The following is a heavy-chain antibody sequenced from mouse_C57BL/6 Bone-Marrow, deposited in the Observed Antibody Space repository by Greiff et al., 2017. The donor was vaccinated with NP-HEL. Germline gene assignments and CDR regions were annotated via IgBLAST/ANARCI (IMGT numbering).Heavy chain of an antibody. Sequence: QVQLQQPGAELVKPGASVKLSCKASGYTFTSYWMHWVKQRPGQGLEWIGMIHPNSGSTNYNEKFKSKATLTVDKSSSTAYMQLSSLTSEDSAVDYWARADDDWYDEVWGTGTTVTVSS. V-gene: IGHV1-64*01. J-gene: IGHJ1*03. CDR3: ARADDDWYDEV. CDR1: GYTFTSYW. CDR2: IHPNSGST.